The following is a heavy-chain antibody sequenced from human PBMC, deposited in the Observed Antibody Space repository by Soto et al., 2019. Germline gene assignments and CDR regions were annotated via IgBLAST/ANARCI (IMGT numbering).Heavy chain of an antibody. D-gene: IGHD3-22*01. J-gene: IGHJ6*02. V-gene: IGHV1-18*01. CDR2: ISPYNDDT. CDR1: GYTFSSYG. Sequence: QAQLVQSGVEVKKPGASVKVSCKASGYTFSSYGINWVRQAPGQGLEWLGWISPYNDDTSYSQKLQGRVTMTTDTSSRTAYMALRSLRSDDTAVYFCARGGYYDSSGSRNYHYYGMDVWGQGTTVTVSS. CDR3: ARGGYYDSSGSRNYHYYGMDV.